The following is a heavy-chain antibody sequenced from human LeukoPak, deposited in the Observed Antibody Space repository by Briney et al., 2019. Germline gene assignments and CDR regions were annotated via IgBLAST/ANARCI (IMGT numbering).Heavy chain of an antibody. Sequence: SETLSLTCTVSGGSISSYYWSWIRQPPGKGLEWIGYIYYSGSTNYNLSLKSRVTISVDTSKNQFSLKLSSVTAADTAVYYCARASGYYDILTGYYLPRDGDAFDIWGQGTMVTVSS. J-gene: IGHJ3*02. V-gene: IGHV4-59*01. CDR1: GGSISSYY. CDR2: IYYSGST. D-gene: IGHD3-9*01. CDR3: ARASGYYDILTGYYLPRDGDAFDI.